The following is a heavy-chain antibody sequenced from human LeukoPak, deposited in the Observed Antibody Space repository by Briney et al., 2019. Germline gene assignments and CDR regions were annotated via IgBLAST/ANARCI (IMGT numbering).Heavy chain of an antibody. D-gene: IGHD6-13*01. J-gene: IGHJ5*02. CDR2: INLNSGGT. Sequence: ASVKVSCKASGYTFTGYYMHWARQAPGQGLEWMGWINLNSGGTNYAQKFQGRVTMTRDTSISTAYMELSRLRSDDTAVYYCARRVPSMGAAAARRGYNWFDPWGQGTLVTVSS. CDR3: ARRVPSMGAAAARRGYNWFDP. CDR1: GYTFTGYY. V-gene: IGHV1-2*02.